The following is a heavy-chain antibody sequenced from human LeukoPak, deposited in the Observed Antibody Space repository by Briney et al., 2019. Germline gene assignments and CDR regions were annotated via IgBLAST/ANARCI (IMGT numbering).Heavy chain of an antibody. CDR2: ISSSGTTI. D-gene: IGHD5-12*01. CDR1: GFTFSNYW. CDR3: ARRRGYMDV. V-gene: IGHV3-48*04. Sequence: HPGGSLRLSCAASGFTFSNYWMHWVRQAPGKGLEWVSYISSSGTTIYYADSVKGRFTISRDNAKNSLYLQMNSLRAEDTAVYYCARRRGYMDVWGKGTTVTVSS. J-gene: IGHJ6*03.